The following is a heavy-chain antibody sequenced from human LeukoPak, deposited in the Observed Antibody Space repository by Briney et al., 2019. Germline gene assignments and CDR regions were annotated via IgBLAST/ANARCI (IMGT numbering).Heavy chain of an antibody. CDR3: VKDRGGSPFYGMDV. J-gene: IGHJ6*02. CDR2: ISGSGGAGT. CDR1: GFTFSSYA. V-gene: IGHV3-23*01. Sequence: GGSLRLSCAASGFTFSSYAMSWVRQDPGKGLEWVSTISGSGGAGTYYADSVKGRFTISRDNSKNTLYLPMNSLRAEDTAVYYCVKDRGGSPFYGMDVWGQGTTVTVSS. D-gene: IGHD1-26*01.